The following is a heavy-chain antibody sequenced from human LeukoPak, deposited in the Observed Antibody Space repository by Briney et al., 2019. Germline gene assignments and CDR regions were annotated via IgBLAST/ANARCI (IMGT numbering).Heavy chain of an antibody. CDR2: ISSSSSYI. Sequence: GGSLRLSCAASGFTFSSYSMNWVRQAPGQGLEWVSSISSSSSYIYYADSVKGRFTISRDNAKNSLYLQMNSLRAEDTAVYYCARVGLAAAGTPLWGQGTLVTVSS. V-gene: IGHV3-21*01. D-gene: IGHD6-13*01. J-gene: IGHJ4*02. CDR3: ARVGLAAAGTPL. CDR1: GFTFSSYS.